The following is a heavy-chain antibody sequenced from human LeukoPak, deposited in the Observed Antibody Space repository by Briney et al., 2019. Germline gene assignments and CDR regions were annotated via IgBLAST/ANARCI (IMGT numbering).Heavy chain of an antibody. D-gene: IGHD3-16*01. V-gene: IGHV3-74*01. CDR1: GFTFSSHW. Sequence: PGGSLRLSCAASGFTFSSHWMHWVRQAPGKGLVWVSFINNDGGVTSYADSVKGRFTISRDNAKNTFCLQMNSLRAEDTAMYYCARGGQGAVDYWGPGALVTVSS. CDR3: ARGGQGAVDY. CDR2: INNDGGVT. J-gene: IGHJ4*02.